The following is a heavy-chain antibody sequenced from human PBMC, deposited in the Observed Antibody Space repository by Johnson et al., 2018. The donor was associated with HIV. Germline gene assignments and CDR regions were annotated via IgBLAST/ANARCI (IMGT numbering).Heavy chain of an antibody. CDR1: GFSFSSYG. Sequence: QVQLVESGGGVVQPGRSLRLSCAASGFSFSSYGMHWVRQAPGKGLEWVAFIQYEGDTKDYADSVKGRFNIFRDNSENTLYLQMNSLRAEDTAVYYCAKDPVARGFVFDGFDMWGQWTMVTVS. CDR3: AKDPVARGFVFDGFDM. J-gene: IGHJ3*02. V-gene: IGHV3-30*02. CDR2: IQYEGDTK. D-gene: IGHD5-12*01.